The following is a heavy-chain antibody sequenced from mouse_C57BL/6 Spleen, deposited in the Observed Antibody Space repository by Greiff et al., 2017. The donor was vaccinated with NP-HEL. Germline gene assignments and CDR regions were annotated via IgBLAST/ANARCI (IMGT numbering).Heavy chain of an antibody. CDR3: ARKDDGNPYYYAMDY. D-gene: IGHD2-1*01. V-gene: IGHV5-17*01. CDR2: ISSGSSTI. CDR1: GFTFSDYG. J-gene: IGHJ4*01. Sequence: EVQLVESGGGLVKPGGSLKLSCAASGFTFSDYGMHWVRQAPEKGLEWVAYISSGSSTIYYADTVKGRFTISIDNAKNTLFLQMTSLRSEDTAMYYCARKDDGNPYYYAMDYWGQGTSVTVSS.